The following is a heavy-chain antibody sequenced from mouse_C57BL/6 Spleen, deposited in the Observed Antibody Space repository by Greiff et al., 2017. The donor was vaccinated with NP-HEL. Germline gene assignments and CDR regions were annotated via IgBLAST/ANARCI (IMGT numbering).Heavy chain of an antibody. D-gene: IGHD1-1*01. J-gene: IGHJ3*01. V-gene: IGHV5-9*01. CDR2: ISGGGGNT. CDR1: GFTFSSYT. CDR3: ARHGGGSMAWFAY. Sequence: EVMLVESGGGLVKPGGSLKLSCAASGFTFSSYTMSWVRQTPEKRLEWVATISGGGGNTYYPDSVKGRFTISRDNAKNTLYLQMSSLRSEDTALYYCARHGGGSMAWFAYWGQGTLVTVSA.